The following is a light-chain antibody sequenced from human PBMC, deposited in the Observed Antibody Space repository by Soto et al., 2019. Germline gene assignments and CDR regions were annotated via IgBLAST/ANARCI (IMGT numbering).Light chain of an antibody. J-gene: IGKJ2*02. Sequence: DIQLTQSPSFLSASVGDRVTITCRASPGFSNSLAWYQQKPGKAPKLLIYAASTLQSGVPSRFSGSGSGTECTLSSSTLQPEDFATYSCQQPDSYPCTFGQGTKLESK. CDR3: QQPDSYPCT. V-gene: IGKV1-9*01. CDR2: AAS. CDR1: PGFSNS.